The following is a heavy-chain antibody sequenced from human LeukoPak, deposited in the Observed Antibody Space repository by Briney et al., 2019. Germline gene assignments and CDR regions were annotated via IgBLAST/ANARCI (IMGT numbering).Heavy chain of an antibody. V-gene: IGHV1-69*05. CDR3: ASSGQLTHFDY. CDR2: VIPIFGTA. CDR1: GGTFSSYA. J-gene: IGHJ4*02. Sequence: SVKVSCKASGGTFSSYAISWVRQAPGQGLEWMGGVIPIFGTANYAQKFQGRVTITTDESTSTAYMELSSLRSEDTAVYYCASSGQLTHFDYWGQGTLVTVSS. D-gene: IGHD2-2*01.